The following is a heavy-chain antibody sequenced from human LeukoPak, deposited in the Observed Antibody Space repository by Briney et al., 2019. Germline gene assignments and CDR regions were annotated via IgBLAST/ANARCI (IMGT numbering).Heavy chain of an antibody. CDR2: IGGSGGST. V-gene: IGHV3-23*01. J-gene: IGHJ6*02. D-gene: IGHD3-10*01. CDR1: GVTFSSYA. Sequence: GGSLRLSCAASGVTFSSYAMSWVRQAPGKGLEWVSNIGGSGGSTYYADSVKGRFTISRDNSKNTLYLQMNSLRAEDTAVYYCARLSGTPSIFDGSGSYGPYYYYGMDVWGQGTTATVSS. CDR3: ARLSGTPSIFDGSGSYGPYYYYGMDV.